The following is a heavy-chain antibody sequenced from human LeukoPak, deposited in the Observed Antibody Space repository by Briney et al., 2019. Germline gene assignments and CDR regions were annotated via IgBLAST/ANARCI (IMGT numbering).Heavy chain of an antibody. CDR3: ALPLRDGDFYFDY. V-gene: IGHV3-74*01. CDR1: GFSFSNYW. CDR2: INRDGRST. J-gene: IGHJ4*02. D-gene: IGHD4-17*01. Sequence: GGSLRLSCAASGFSFSNYWMHWVRHAPGKGLVWVSRINRDGRSTNYADSVKGRFTISRDNAKNTVFLQMNSLRAEDTAVYYCALPLRDGDFYFDYWGQGALVTVSS.